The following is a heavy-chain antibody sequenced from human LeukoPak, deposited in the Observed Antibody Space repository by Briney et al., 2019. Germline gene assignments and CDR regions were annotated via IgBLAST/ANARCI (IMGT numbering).Heavy chain of an antibody. Sequence: GGSLRLSCAASGFTLSSYAMSWVRQAPGKGLEWVSGISGSGGSTYYADSVKGRFTISRDNSKNTLYLQMNSLRAEDTAVYYCAKDDRYILPYYFDHWGQGTLVTVSS. CDR2: ISGSGGST. J-gene: IGHJ4*02. D-gene: IGHD3-9*01. CDR1: GFTLSSYA. V-gene: IGHV3-23*01. CDR3: AKDDRYILPYYFDH.